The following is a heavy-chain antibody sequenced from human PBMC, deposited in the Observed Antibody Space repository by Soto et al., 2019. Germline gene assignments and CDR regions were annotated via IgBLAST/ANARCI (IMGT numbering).Heavy chain of an antibody. CDR3: ARPSPPYSGSYGGVDY. Sequence: ASVKVSFKASGYTFTGYYMHWVRQAPGQGIEWMGIINPSGGSTSYAQKFQGRVTMTRDTSTSTVYMELSSLRSEDTAVYYCARPSPPYSGSYGGVDYWGQGTLVTVSS. CDR1: GYTFTGYY. J-gene: IGHJ4*02. D-gene: IGHD1-26*01. CDR2: INPSGGST. V-gene: IGHV1-46*01.